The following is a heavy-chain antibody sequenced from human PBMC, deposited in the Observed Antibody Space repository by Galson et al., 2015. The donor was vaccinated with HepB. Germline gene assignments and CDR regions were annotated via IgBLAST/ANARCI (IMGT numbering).Heavy chain of an antibody. CDR2: IYYSGST. Sequence: QLQLQESGSGLVKPSQTLSLTCTVSGGSISSSSYYWGWIRQPPGKGLEWIGSIYYSGSTYYNPSLKSRVTISVDTSKNQFSLKLSSVTAADTAVYYCARQYSEKWNRLGGAFDIWGQGTMVTVSS. J-gene: IGHJ3*02. CDR3: ARQYSEKWNRLGGAFDI. D-gene: IGHD1-1*01. V-gene: IGHV4-39*01. CDR1: GGSISSSSYY.